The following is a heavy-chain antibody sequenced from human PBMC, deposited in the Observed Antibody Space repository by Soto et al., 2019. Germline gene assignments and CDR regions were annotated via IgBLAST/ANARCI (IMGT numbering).Heavy chain of an antibody. V-gene: IGHV3-30*18. CDR3: AKDHWAGYSGYAIHYGMDV. CDR2: ISYDGSDK. J-gene: IGHJ6*02. CDR1: GFTFSDYG. Sequence: SLRLSCAASGFTFSDYGMYWVRQAPGKGLEWVAVISYDGSDKYYADTAKGRFTISRDNSKNTLYLQMNSLRAEDTAVYYCAKDHWAGYSGYAIHYGMDVWGQGTTVTVSS. D-gene: IGHD5-12*01.